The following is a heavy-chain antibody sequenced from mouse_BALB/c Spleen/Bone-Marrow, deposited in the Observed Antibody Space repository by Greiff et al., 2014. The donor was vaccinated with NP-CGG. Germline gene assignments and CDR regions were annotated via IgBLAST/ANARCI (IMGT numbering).Heavy chain of an antibody. CDR3: ARVTSSAVGAMDY. J-gene: IGHJ4*01. D-gene: IGHD3-2*02. CDR1: GFSLTNYG. V-gene: IGHV2-9*02. Sequence: VKLVESGPGLVAPSQSLSITCTVSGFSLTNYGVHWVRQPPGKGLEWLGVIWAGGSTNYNSALMSRLSISKDNSKSQVFLKMISLQTDDTAMYYCARVTSSAVGAMDYWGQGTSVIVSS. CDR2: IWAGGST.